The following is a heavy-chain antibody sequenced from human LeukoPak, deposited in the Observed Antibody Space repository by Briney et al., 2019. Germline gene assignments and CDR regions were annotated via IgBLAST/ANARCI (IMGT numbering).Heavy chain of an antibody. D-gene: IGHD2-2*02. Sequence: PGGSLRLSCAASGFTFSSYSMNWVRQAPGKGLEWVSSISSSSSYIYYADSVKGRFTISRDNAKNSLYLQMNSLRAEDTAVYYCARDQPLLYRRAFDYWGQGTLVTVSS. CDR3: ARDQPLLYRRAFDY. J-gene: IGHJ4*02. V-gene: IGHV3-21*01. CDR2: ISSSSSYI. CDR1: GFTFSSYS.